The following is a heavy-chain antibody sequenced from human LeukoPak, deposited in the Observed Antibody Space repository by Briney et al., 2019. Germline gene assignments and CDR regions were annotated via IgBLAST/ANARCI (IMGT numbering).Heavy chain of an antibody. CDR2: ISAYNGNT. CDR3: ARFTFWSGYYPFDY. Sequence: ASVKVSCKASGGTFSSYAISWVRQAPGQGLEWMGWISAYNGNTNYAQKLQGRVTMTTDTSTSTAYMELRSLRSDDTAVYYCARFTFWSGYYPFDYWGQGTLVTVSS. J-gene: IGHJ4*02. D-gene: IGHD3-3*01. V-gene: IGHV1-18*01. CDR1: GGTFSSYA.